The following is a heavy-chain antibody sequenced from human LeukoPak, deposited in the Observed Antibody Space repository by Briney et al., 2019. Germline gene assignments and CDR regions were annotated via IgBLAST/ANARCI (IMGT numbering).Heavy chain of an antibody. Sequence: ASVKVSCKASGYTFTSNAMHWVRQAPGQRLEWMGCSNGANGNTEYSHEFQGRVTITRDTSARTSYMELSSLRSEDTAVYYCARGAGAGSWSIDYWGQGTLVIVSS. CDR1: GYTFTSNA. V-gene: IGHV1-3*02. J-gene: IGHJ4*02. D-gene: IGHD2-8*02. CDR2: SNGANGNT. CDR3: ARGAGAGSWSIDY.